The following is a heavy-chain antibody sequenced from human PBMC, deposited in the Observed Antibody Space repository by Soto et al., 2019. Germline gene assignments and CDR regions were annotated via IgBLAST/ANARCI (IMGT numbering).Heavy chain of an antibody. V-gene: IGHV4-4*02. CDR2: IYHSGST. Sequence: SETLSLTCAVSGGSISSSNWWSWVRQPPGKGLEWIGEIYHSGSTNYNPSLKSRVTISVDKSKNQFSLKLSSVTAADTAVYYCARRRSGMVATVFDYWGQGTLVTVSS. CDR1: GGSISSSNW. D-gene: IGHD5-12*01. CDR3: ARRRSGMVATVFDY. J-gene: IGHJ4*02.